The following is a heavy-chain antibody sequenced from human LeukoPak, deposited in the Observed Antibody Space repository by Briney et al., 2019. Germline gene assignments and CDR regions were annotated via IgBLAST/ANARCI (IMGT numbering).Heavy chain of an antibody. CDR3: ARELGSSGGSFDY. J-gene: IGHJ4*02. D-gene: IGHD6-19*01. CDR2: ISYDGSNK. Sequence: PGGSLRLSRAASGFTFSSYAMHWVRQAPGKGLEWVAVISYDGSNKYYAGSVKGRFTISRDNSKNTLYLQMNSLRAEDTAVYYCARELGSSGGSFDYWGQGTLVTVSS. CDR1: GFTFSSYA. V-gene: IGHV3-30-3*01.